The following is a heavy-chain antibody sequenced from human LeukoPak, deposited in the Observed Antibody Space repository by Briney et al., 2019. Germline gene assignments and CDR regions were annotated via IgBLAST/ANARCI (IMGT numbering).Heavy chain of an antibody. CDR1: GDSISSSTYY. CDR3: ARQPTYYYYYMDV. CDR2: TYYSGSA. Sequence: SSAPLSLTFTFSGDSISSSTYYWGWIRQPPGKGLAWIGSTYYSGSAYYNPSLKSRVTISVDTSKNQFSLNLNAVPAADTAVYYCARQPTYYYYYMDVWGKGTTVTVSS. J-gene: IGHJ6*03. V-gene: IGHV4-39*01.